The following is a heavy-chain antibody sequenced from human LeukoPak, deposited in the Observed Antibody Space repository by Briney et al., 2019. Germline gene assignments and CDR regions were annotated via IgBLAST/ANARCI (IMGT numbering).Heavy chain of an antibody. J-gene: IGHJ4*02. D-gene: IGHD2-15*01. CDR2: IYSSGST. Sequence: SETLSLTCTVSGGSINNYYWSWIRQPAGKGLEWIGRIYSSGSTNYNPSLKSRVTISVDTSKNQFSLKLTSVTAADTAVYYCAREKYYRGRYSFDYWGQGTLVTVSS. CDR3: AREKYYRGRYSFDY. V-gene: IGHV4-4*07. CDR1: GGSINNYY.